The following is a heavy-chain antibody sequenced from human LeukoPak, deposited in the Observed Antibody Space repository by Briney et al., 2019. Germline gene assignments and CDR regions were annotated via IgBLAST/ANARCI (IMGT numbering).Heavy chain of an antibody. Sequence: PGGSLRLSCAASGFTFSSYAMRWVRQAPGKGLEWVSAISGSGGSTYYADSVKGRFTISRDNSKNTLYLQMNSLRAEDTAVYYCARYRVVYYYYYMDVWGKGTTVSVSS. D-gene: IGHD2-15*01. V-gene: IGHV3-23*01. CDR1: GFTFSSYA. J-gene: IGHJ6*03. CDR3: ARYRVVYYYYYMDV. CDR2: ISGSGGST.